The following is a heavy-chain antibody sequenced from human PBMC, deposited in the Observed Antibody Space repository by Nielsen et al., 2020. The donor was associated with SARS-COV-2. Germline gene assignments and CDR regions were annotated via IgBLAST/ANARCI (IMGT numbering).Heavy chain of an antibody. CDR3: AKDRSAYFDTRGRYYCDY. Sequence: ESLKISCAASEFTFSNYVMNWVRQSPGQGLEWVSAISASGGDTYFADSVKGRFTISRDNSKNTLYLQMNSLRAEDTAVYYCAKDRSAYFDTRGRYYCDYWGQGTQVTVSS. J-gene: IGHJ4*02. D-gene: IGHD3-22*01. V-gene: IGHV3-23*01. CDR1: EFTFSNYV. CDR2: ISASGGDT.